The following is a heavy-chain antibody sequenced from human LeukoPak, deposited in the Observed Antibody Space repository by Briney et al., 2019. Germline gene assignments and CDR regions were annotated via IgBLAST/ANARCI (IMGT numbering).Heavy chain of an antibody. J-gene: IGHJ4*02. CDR3: ARGLRFLDY. CDR2: ISSSGSTI. D-gene: IGHD3-3*01. V-gene: IGHV3-48*03. CDR1: GFTFSTYE. Sequence: AGGSLRLSCAASGFTFSTYEMNWVRQAPGKGLEWVSYISSSGSTIYYADSVKGRFTISRDNAKNSLYLQMNSLRAEDTAVYYCARGLRFLDYWGQGTLVTVSS.